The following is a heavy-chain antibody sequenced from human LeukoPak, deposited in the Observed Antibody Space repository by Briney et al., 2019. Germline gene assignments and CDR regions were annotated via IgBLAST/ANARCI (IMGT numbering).Heavy chain of an antibody. CDR2: IYYSGST. D-gene: IGHD4-11*01. CDR3: ARDRVRGNSNPFFDY. J-gene: IGHJ4*02. Sequence: TETLSLTCTVSGGSVSSGTYYWSWIRQPPGKGLEWIGYIYYSGSTNYNPSLKSRVTISVDTSKNQFSLKLNSVTAADTAVYYCARDRVRGNSNPFFDYWGQGTLVTVSS. CDR1: GGSVSSGTYY. V-gene: IGHV4-61*01.